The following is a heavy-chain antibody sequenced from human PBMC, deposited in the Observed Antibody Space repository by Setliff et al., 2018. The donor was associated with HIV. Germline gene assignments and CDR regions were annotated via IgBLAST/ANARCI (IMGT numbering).Heavy chain of an antibody. CDR3: AREGSASSWGYYHYYMDV. D-gene: IGHD1-26*01. Sequence: GGSLRLSCAASGFTFSRYGMHWVRQTPGKGLEWVAIIWYDGNNKQYADSMKGRFTISRDNSNNMLYLQMNSLRAEDTAVYYCAREGSASSWGYYHYYMDVWGKGTTVTVSS. CDR1: GFTFSRYG. J-gene: IGHJ6*03. CDR2: IWYDGNNK. V-gene: IGHV3-33*01.